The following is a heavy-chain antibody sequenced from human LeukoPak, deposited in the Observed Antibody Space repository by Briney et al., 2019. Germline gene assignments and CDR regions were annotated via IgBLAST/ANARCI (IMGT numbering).Heavy chain of an antibody. CDR3: ARAKREASTRPWTSGMDV. V-gene: IGHV3-7*03. CDR2: IKKDESER. D-gene: IGHD3/OR15-3a*01. Sequence: GGSLRLSCVVSGFIFNGSWMTWVRQAPGKGLEWVANIKKDESERFYMDSVKGRFTISREDAENSVYLQMNGLRPEDTAIYYCARAKREASTRPWTSGMDVWGQGTTVTVSS. CDR1: GFIFNGSW. J-gene: IGHJ6*02.